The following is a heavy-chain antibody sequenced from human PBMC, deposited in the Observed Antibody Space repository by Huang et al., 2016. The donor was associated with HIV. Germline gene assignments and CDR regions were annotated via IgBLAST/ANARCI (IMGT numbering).Heavy chain of an antibody. CDR2: INHSGST. V-gene: IGHV4-34*01. J-gene: IGHJ4*02. CDR3: AEGSGYDY. D-gene: IGHD3-22*01. Sequence: QVQLQQWGARLLKPSETLSLTCAVYGGSLSGSYWSWIRQPPGKGLEGIGEINHSGSTTYNPSLKSRVTISVDTSQNQFSLRLSSVTAADTAVYYCAEGSGYDYWGQGTLVTVST. CDR1: GGSLSGSY.